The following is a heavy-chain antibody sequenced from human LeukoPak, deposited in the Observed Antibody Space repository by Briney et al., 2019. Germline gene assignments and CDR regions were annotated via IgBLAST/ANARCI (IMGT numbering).Heavy chain of an antibody. V-gene: IGHV4-34*01. CDR2: INHSGST. J-gene: IGHJ4*02. Sequence: SETLSLTCTVYGGSLSDYYWSWIRQPPGKGLERIGEINHSGSTNYNPSLKSRVTISVDTSKNQFSPKLRSVTAADTAVYYCASRLRDSSGYYSGFDYWGQGTLVTVSS. D-gene: IGHD3-22*01. CDR1: GGSLSDYY. CDR3: ASRLRDSSGYYSGFDY.